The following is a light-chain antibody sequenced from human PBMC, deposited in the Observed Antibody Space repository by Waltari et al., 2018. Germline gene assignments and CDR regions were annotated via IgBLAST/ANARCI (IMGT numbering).Light chain of an antibody. CDR1: QSLLYKSNNKNY. Sequence: DIVMTQSPDSLAVSLGERATINCKSSQSLLYKSNNKNYLDWYQQKPGQPPKLLIYWASTRESGVPDRFSGSGSGTDFTLTISSLQAEDVAVYYCQQYYSTPWTFGQGTKVEVK. CDR2: WAS. V-gene: IGKV4-1*01. CDR3: QQYYSTPWT. J-gene: IGKJ1*01.